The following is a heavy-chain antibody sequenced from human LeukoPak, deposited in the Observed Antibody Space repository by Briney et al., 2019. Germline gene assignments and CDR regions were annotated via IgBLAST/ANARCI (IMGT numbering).Heavy chain of an antibody. Sequence: TRGESLKISCKASGYTFTSYAMHWVRQAPGQRLEWMGWINAGNGNTKYSQKFQGRVTITRDTSASTAYMELSSLRSEDTAVYYCAREGITGTTWVYWGQGTLVTVSS. CDR3: AREGITGTTWVY. V-gene: IGHV1-3*01. D-gene: IGHD1-20*01. CDR1: GYTFTSYA. CDR2: INAGNGNT. J-gene: IGHJ4*02.